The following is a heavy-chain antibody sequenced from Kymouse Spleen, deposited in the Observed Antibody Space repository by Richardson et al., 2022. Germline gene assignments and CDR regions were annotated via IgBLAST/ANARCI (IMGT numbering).Heavy chain of an antibody. CDR3: ARVYYGSGSYYKNYYYGMDV. D-gene: IGHD3-10*01. V-gene: IGHV3-33*01. J-gene: IGHJ6*02. Sequence: QVQLVESGGGVVQPGRSLRLSCAASGFTFSSYGMHWVRQAPGKGLEWVAVIWYDGSNKYYADSVKGRFTISRDNSKNTLYLQMNSLRAEDTAVYYCARVYYGSGSYYKNYYYGMDVWGQGTTVTVSS. CDR2: IWYDGSNK. CDR1: GFTFSSYG.